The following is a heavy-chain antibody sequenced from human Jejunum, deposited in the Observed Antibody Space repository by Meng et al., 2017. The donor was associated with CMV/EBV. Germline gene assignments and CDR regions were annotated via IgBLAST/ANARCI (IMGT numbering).Heavy chain of an antibody. CDR1: GFTFDKYA. D-gene: IGHD4-11*01. CDR2: ISGSGDDA. Sequence: EVQLQESGGDLVQPGESLRLSCEASGFTFDKYAMNWVRQAPGKGLEWVSAISGSGDDAYSAESVKGRFTISRDDSKNTLYLQMNSLQPEDTAVYYCTSRLRTTNDYWGQGTLVTVSS. CDR3: TSRLRTTNDY. J-gene: IGHJ4*02. V-gene: IGHV3-23*01.